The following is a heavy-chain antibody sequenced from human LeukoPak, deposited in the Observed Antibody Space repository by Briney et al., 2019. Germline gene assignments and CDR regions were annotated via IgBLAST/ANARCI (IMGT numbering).Heavy chain of an antibody. J-gene: IGHJ4*02. CDR3: ARSEQWLVIHLDY. CDR2: IIPIFGTA. CDR1: GGTFSSYA. D-gene: IGHD6-19*01. V-gene: IGHV1-69*13. Sequence: ASVKVSCKASGGTFSSYAISWVRQAPGRGLEWMGGIIPIFGTANYAQKFQGRVTITADESTSTAYMELSSLRSEDTAVYYCARSEQWLVIHLDYWGQGTLVTVSS.